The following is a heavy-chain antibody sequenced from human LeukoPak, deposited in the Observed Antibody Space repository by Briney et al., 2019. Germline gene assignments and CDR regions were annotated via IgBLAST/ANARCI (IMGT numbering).Heavy chain of an antibody. CDR2: ISSDGSNK. D-gene: IGHD3-22*01. J-gene: IGHJ4*02. V-gene: IGHV3-30*03. CDR1: GFTFSSYA. CDR3: RAATKYLDYYYDY. Sequence: GGSLRLSCAASGFTFSSYAMSWVRQAPGKGLEWVAVISSDGSNKYYADSVKGRFTISRDNSKDTLYLQMSSLTIEDTAVYYCRAATKYLDYYYDYWGQGTLVTVSS.